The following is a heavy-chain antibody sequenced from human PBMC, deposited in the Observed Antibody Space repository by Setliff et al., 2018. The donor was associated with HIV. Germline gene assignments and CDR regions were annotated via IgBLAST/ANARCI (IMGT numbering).Heavy chain of an antibody. J-gene: IGHJ4*02. Sequence: SETLSLTCAVYGGSFSGYYWSWIRQPPGKGLEWIGEINHSGSTNYNPSLKSRVTISIDTSKNHFSLKLSSVTAADTAVYFCAGDYAGSGRPFDYWGQGTLVTVSS. CDR1: GGSFSGYY. D-gene: IGHD4-17*01. CDR3: AGDYAGSGRPFDY. CDR2: INHSGST. V-gene: IGHV4-34*01.